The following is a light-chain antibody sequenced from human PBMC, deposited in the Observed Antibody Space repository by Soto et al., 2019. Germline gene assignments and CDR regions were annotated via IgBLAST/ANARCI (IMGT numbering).Light chain of an antibody. CDR2: EVS. CDR3: VAWDDSLNGPL. CDR1: SSDVGGYNY. V-gene: IGLV2-14*01. J-gene: IGLJ2*01. Sequence: QSALTQPASVSGSPGQSITISCTGTSSDVGGYNYVSWYQQHPGKAPKLMIYEVSNRPSGVSNRFSGSKSGNTASLTISGLQAEDEADYYCVAWDDSLNGPLFGGGTKLTVL.